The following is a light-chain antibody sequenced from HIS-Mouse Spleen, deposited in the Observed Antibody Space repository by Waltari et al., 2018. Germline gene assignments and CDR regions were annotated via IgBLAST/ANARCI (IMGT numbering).Light chain of an antibody. CDR1: QSISSW. J-gene: IGKJ2*01. V-gene: IGKV1-5*03. CDR2: KAS. Sequence: DIQMTQSPSTLSASVGDRVPITCRASQSISSWLAWYQQKPGKAPKHLIYKASSLESGVPSRFSGSGSGTEFTLTISSLQPDDFATYYCQQYNSYSPKYTFGQGTKLEIK. CDR3: QQYNSYSPKYT.